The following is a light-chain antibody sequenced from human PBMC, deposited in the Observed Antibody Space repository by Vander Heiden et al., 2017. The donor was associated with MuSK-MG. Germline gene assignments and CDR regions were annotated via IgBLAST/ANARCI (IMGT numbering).Light chain of an antibody. CDR3: AAWDDSLNGVV. CDR2: RNN. J-gene: IGLJ2*01. Sequence: QSVLTQPPSASGTPGQRVTISCSGSSSNIGSNPVNWYQQLPGTAPKLLIYRNNQRPSGVPDRFSGSKSGTSASLAISGLQSEEEADYYCAAWDDSLNGVVFGGGTKLTVL. V-gene: IGLV1-44*01. CDR1: SSNIGSNP.